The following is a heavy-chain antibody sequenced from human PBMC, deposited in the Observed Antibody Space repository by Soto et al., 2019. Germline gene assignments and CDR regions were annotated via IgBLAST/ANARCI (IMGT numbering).Heavy chain of an antibody. Sequence: TLSLTCTVSGGSISSGGYYWSWIRQHPGKGLEWIGYIYYSGSTYYNPSLKSRVTISVDTSKNQFSLKLSSVTAADTAVYYCARHYYDSSGPSPDYFDYWGQGTRVTVSS. CDR1: GGSISSGGYY. CDR3: ARHYYDSSGPSPDYFDY. D-gene: IGHD3-22*01. V-gene: IGHV4-31*03. CDR2: IYYSGST. J-gene: IGHJ4*02.